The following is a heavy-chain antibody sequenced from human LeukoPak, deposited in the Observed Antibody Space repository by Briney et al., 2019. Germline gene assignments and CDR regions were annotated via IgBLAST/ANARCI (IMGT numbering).Heavy chain of an antibody. Sequence: ASVTVSCKASGYTFTGYYMHWVRQAPGQGLEWMGWINPDSGGTNYAQKFQGRVTMTRDTSISTAYMELSRLRSDDTAVYYCARAHDSSGWYVFGYWGQGTLVTVSS. CDR3: ARAHDSSGWYVFGY. V-gene: IGHV1-2*02. D-gene: IGHD6-19*01. CDR1: GYTFTGYY. CDR2: INPDSGGT. J-gene: IGHJ4*02.